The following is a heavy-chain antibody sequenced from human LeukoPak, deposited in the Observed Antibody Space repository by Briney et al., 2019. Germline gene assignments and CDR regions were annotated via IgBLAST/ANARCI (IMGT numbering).Heavy chain of an antibody. CDR1: GFTFSSYW. V-gene: IGHV3-7*01. J-gene: IGHJ3*02. CDR2: IKQDGSEK. D-gene: IGHD3-22*01. CDR3: AREQGVTMIVVVPDGAFDI. Sequence: PGGSLRLSCAASGFTFSSYWMSWVRQAPGKGLEWVANIKQDGSEKYYVDSVKGRFTISRDNAKNSLYLQMNSLRAEDTAVYYCAREQGVTMIVVVPDGAFDIWGQGTMVTVSS.